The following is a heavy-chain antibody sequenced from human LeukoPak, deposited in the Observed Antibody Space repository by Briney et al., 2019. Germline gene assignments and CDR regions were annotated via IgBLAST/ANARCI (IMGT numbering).Heavy chain of an antibody. CDR2: INHSGST. CDR3: ARQGSSVELLFDY. Sequence: SETLSLTCAVYGGSFSGYYWSWIRQPPGKGLEWIGEINHSGSTNYNPSLKSRVTISVDKSKNQFSLKLSSVTAADTAVYYCARQGSSVELLFDYWGQGTLVTVSS. J-gene: IGHJ4*02. D-gene: IGHD6-13*01. CDR1: GGSFSGYY. V-gene: IGHV4-34*01.